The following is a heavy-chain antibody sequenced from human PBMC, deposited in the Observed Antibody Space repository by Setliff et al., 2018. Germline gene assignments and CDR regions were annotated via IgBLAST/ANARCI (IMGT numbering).Heavy chain of an antibody. CDR2: IDPSGDYT. CDR3: VREGVDSRSSTDYRYYMDV. J-gene: IGHJ6*03. D-gene: IGHD3-22*01. CDR1: GYTFTGYY. V-gene: IGHV1-46*01. Sequence: ASVKVSCKASGYTFTGYYMHWVRQALGQGLEWMGIIDPSGDYTNYAQKFQGRVTMTRDTSTTTVYMELSSLRSDDTAVYYCVREGVDSRSSTDYRYYMDVWGKGTTVTVSS.